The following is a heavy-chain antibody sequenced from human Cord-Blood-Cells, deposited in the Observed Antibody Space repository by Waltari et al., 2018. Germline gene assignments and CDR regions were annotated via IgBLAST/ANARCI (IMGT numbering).Heavy chain of an antibody. D-gene: IGHD3-9*01. Sequence: QVQLQQWGAGLLKPSETLSLTCAVYGGSFSGYYWSWIRQPPGKGLEWIGEINHSGSTNYNPSLKSRVTISVDTSKTQFSLKLSSVTAADTAVYYCATHREGWLLYDYWGQGTLVTVSS. CDR1: GGSFSGYY. CDR3: ATHREGWLLYDY. J-gene: IGHJ4*02. CDR2: INHSGST. V-gene: IGHV4-34*01.